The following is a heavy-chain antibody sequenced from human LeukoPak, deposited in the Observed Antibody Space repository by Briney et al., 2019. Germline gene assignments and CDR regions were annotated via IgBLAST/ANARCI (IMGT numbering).Heavy chain of an antibody. J-gene: IGHJ4*02. CDR3: LLTGYYLYYFDY. CDR2: IYYSGST. CDR1: GGSISSSSCY. D-gene: IGHD3-9*01. Sequence: PSETLSLTCTVSGGSISSSSCYWGWIRQPPGKGLEWIGSIYYSGSTYYNPSLKSRVTISVDTSKNQFSLKLSSVTAADTAVYYCLLTGYYLYYFDYWGQGTLVTVSS. V-gene: IGHV4-39*01.